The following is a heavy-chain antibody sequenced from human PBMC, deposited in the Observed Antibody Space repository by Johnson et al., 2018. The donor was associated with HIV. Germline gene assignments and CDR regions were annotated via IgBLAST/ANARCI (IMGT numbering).Heavy chain of an antibody. V-gene: IGHV3-23*04. CDR2: IRYSGDTT. D-gene: IGHD6-13*01. CDR3: ARGIAAAPLWAFDV. J-gene: IGHJ3*01. CDR1: GFDFKSYA. Sequence: EMQLVESGGGLVQPGGSLRISCAASGFDFKSYAMTWVRQAPGKGLEWVSSIRYSGDTTYYADSVKDRFTISRDNSKNTLYLQMNSLRAEDTAVYYCARGIAAAPLWAFDVWGQGTMVTVSS.